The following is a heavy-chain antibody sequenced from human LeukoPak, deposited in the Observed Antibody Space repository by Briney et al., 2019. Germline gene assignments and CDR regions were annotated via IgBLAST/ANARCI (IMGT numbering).Heavy chain of an antibody. J-gene: IGHJ2*01. Sequence: SETLSLTCTVSGGSISSSSYYWGWIRQPPGKGLEWIGSIYYSGSTYYNPSLKSRVTISVDTSKNQFSLKLSSVTAADTAVYYCAKESSFRSGYDSSGYYTRRVPIWYFDLWGRGTLVTVSS. CDR3: AKESSFRSGYDSSGYYTRRVPIWYFDL. D-gene: IGHD3-22*01. CDR2: IYYSGST. CDR1: GGSISSSSYY. V-gene: IGHV4-39*07.